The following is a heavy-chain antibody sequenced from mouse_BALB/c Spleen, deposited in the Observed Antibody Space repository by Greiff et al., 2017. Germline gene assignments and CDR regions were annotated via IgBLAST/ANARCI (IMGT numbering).Heavy chain of an antibody. J-gene: IGHJ2*01. D-gene: IGHD1-1*01. CDR2: INPSTGYT. V-gene: IGHV1-7*01. CDR3: ARDYYGPFDY. Sequence: QVQLKESGAELAKPGASVKMSCKASGYTFTSYWMHWVKQRPGQGLEWIGYINPSTGYTEYNQKFKDKATLTADKSSSTAYMQLSSLTSEDSAVYYCARDYYGPFDYWGQGTTLTVSS. CDR1: GYTFTSYW.